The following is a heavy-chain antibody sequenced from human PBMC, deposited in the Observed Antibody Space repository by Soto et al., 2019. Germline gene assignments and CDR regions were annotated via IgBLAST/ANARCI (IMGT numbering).Heavy chain of an antibody. CDR2: IYYSGST. Sequence: PSETLSLTCTVSGGSISSYYWSWIRQPPGKGLEWIGYIYYSGSTNYNPSLKSRVTISVDTSKNQFSLKLSSVTAADTAVYYCARVPNVAARPDWFDPWGQGTLVTVSS. D-gene: IGHD6-6*01. CDR1: GGSISSYY. V-gene: IGHV4-59*01. J-gene: IGHJ5*02. CDR3: ARVPNVAARPDWFDP.